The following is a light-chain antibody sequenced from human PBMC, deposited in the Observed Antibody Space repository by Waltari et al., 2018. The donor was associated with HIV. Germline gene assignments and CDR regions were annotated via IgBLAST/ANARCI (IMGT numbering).Light chain of an antibody. Sequence: QSALSQPASVSASPGPSVAISRSGSASALGRYNYVACYQPHPCIAPPLILFDCNNRPSGISDRFSGSESGNTASLTISTVRTDDEADYYCASYTVNSTGVFGTGTKLSVL. CDR1: ASALGRYNY. J-gene: IGLJ1*01. V-gene: IGLV2-14*03. CDR3: ASYTVNSTGV. CDR2: DCN.